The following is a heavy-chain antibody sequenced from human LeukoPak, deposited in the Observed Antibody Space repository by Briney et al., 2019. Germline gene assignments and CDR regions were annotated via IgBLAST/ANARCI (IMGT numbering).Heavy chain of an antibody. CDR3: ARGGCSSTSCYAWRTFDY. D-gene: IGHD2-2*01. CDR1: GYTFTGYY. J-gene: IGHJ4*02. CDR2: INPNSGGT. V-gene: IGHV1-2*02. Sequence: ASVKVSCKASGYTFTGYYMHWVRQAPGQGLEWMGWINPNSGGTNYAQKFQGRVTMTRDTSISTAYMELSRLRSDDTAVYYCARGGCSSTSCYAWRTFDYWGQGTLVTVSS.